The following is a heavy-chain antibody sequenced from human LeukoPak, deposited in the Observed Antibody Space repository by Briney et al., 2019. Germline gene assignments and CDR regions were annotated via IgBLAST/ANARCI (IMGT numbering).Heavy chain of an antibody. CDR3: ARVPSLLWFGELPAYFDY. Sequence: GGSLRLSCAASGFTFSSYWMSWVRQAPGKGLEWVANIKQDGSEKYYVDSVKGRFTISRDNAKNSLYLQMNSLRAEDTAVYYCARVPSLLWFGELPAYFDYWGQETLVTVSS. D-gene: IGHD3-10*01. J-gene: IGHJ4*02. CDR2: IKQDGSEK. CDR1: GFTFSSYW. V-gene: IGHV3-7*01.